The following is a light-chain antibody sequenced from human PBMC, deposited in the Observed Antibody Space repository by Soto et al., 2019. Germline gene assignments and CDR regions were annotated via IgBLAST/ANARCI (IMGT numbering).Light chain of an antibody. Sequence: ETVLTQSPGTLSMSPGETATLSCRASQTLGRNYLAWYQQKPGQAPRLLIHRISIRAAGISDRFRGSASGTDFTLTIRRXEPEDFAIYYCQQYDNFPHTFGQGTKVDIK. V-gene: IGKV3-20*01. CDR1: QTLGRNY. CDR2: RIS. CDR3: QQYDNFPHT. J-gene: IGKJ1*01.